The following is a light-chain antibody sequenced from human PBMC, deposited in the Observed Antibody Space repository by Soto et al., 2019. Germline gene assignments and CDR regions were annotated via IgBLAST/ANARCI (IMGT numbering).Light chain of an antibody. CDR2: HTS. V-gene: IGKV3-15*01. CDR1: QTISDN. J-gene: IGKJ4*01. CDR3: QRYDNWPLI. Sequence: EIVMTQSPANLSVSPGESVSLSCRASQTISDNLAWYQQKPGLPPRLLIYHTSTRAPGVPARFSGSGSGTDFSLTIRSLQSEDFAVYYCQRYDNWPLIFGGGTKVDIK.